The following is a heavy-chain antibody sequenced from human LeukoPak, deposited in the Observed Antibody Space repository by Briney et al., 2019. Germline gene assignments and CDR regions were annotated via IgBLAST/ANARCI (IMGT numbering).Heavy chain of an antibody. D-gene: IGHD2-21*02. CDR3: ARRDVVVTALGLENWFDP. J-gene: IGHJ5*02. CDR2: INHSGST. CDR1: GGSFSGYY. Sequence: SETLSLTCAVYGGSFSGYYWSWIRQPPGKGLEWIGEINHSGSTNYNPSLKSRVTISVDTSKNQFSLKLSSVTAADTAVYYCARRDVVVTALGLENWFDPWGQGTLVTVSS. V-gene: IGHV4-34*01.